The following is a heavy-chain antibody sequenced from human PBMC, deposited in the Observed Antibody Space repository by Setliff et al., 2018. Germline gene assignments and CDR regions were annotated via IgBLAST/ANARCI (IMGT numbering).Heavy chain of an antibody. Sequence: GASVKVSCKPSGYGFLSYGLSWVRQAPGQGLEWMGWINAGNGNTKYSQEFQDRVTITRDTSAGIAFMELSSLRSEDMAVYYCARSGGSNWQTKLDYWGQGTLVTVSS. CDR3: ARSGGSNWQTKLDY. J-gene: IGHJ4*02. D-gene: IGHD2-15*01. V-gene: IGHV1-3*03. CDR2: INAGNGNT. CDR1: GYGFLSYG.